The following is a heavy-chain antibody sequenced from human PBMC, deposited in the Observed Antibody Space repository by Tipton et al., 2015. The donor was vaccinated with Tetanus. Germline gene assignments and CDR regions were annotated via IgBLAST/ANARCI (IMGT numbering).Heavy chain of an antibody. CDR2: INHSGST. V-gene: IGHV4-34*01. CDR1: GGSFSGYY. D-gene: IGHD6-6*01. Sequence: TLSLTCAVYGGSFSGYYWSWIRQPPGKGLEWIGEINHSGSTNYNPSLKSRVTISIDTSKNQFSVKLSSVTAADTAVYYCATGFGAARPFEYWGQGTLVTVSS. CDR3: ATGFGAARPFEY. J-gene: IGHJ4*02.